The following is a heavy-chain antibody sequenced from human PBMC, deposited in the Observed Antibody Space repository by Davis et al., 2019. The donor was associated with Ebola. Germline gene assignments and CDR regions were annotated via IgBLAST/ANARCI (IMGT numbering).Heavy chain of an antibody. CDR2: IIPIFGTA. J-gene: IGHJ6*02. V-gene: IGHV1-69*05. CDR3: ARKNAMDV. Sequence: SVKVSCKASGGTFSSYDISWVRQAPGQGLEWMGGIIPIFGTANYAQKFQGRVTMTRDTSISTAYMELSSLTSEDTAVYYCARKNAMDVWGQGTTVTVSS. CDR1: GGTFSSYD.